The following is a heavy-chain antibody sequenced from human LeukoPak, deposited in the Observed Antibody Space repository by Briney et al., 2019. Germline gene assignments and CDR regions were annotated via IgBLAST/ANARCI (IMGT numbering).Heavy chain of an antibody. J-gene: IGHJ6*03. CDR3: ARGGIAAAGNYYYYYMDV. V-gene: IGHV3-33*01. D-gene: IGHD6-13*01. CDR1: GFTFSSYG. Sequence: QPGRSLRLSCAASGFTFSSYGMHWVRQAPGKGLEWVAVIWYDGSNKYYADSVKGRFTISRDNSKNTLYLQMNSLRAEDTAVYYCARGGIAAAGNYYYYYMDVWGKGTTVTVSS. CDR2: IWYDGSNK.